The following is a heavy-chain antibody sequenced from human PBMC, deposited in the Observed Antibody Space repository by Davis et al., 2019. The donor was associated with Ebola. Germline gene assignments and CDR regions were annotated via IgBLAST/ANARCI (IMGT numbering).Heavy chain of an antibody. CDR3: ARDALGGYFLSVVGYGMDV. D-gene: IGHD3-22*01. CDR1: GFTFSSYA. J-gene: IGHJ6*02. Sequence: GESLKISCAASGFTFSSYAMHWVRQAPGKGLEWVAVISYDGSNKYYADSVKGRFTISRDNAKNSLYLQMNSLRAEDTAVYYCARDALGGYFLSVVGYGMDVWGQGTTVTVSS. V-gene: IGHV3-30-3*01. CDR2: ISYDGSNK.